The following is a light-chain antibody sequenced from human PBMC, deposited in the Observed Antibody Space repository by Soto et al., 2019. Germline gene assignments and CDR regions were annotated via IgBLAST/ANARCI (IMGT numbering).Light chain of an antibody. Sequence: DIQMTQFPSTLSASVGDRVTITCRASQTTNTWLAWYQQKPGTAPKLLIYDASSLEGGVPSRVSASGSGTEFTLTVGSLQPDDLATYYCQQYISYPYTFGQGTKVEIK. V-gene: IGKV1-5*01. CDR3: QQYISYPYT. CDR1: QTTNTW. CDR2: DAS. J-gene: IGKJ2*01.